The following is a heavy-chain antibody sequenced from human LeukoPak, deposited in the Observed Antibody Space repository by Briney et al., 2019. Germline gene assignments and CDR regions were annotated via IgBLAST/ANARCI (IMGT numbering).Heavy chain of an antibody. D-gene: IGHD3-9*01. CDR3: AREHDDILTGYSTYYYYGMDV. Sequence: SVKVSCKASGGTFSSYAISWVRQAPGQGLEWMGGIIPIFGTANYAQKFQGRVTITADESTSTAYMELSGLRSEDTAVYYCAREHDDILTGYSTYYYYGMDVWGQGTTVTVSS. J-gene: IGHJ6*02. V-gene: IGHV1-69*13. CDR1: GGTFSSYA. CDR2: IIPIFGTA.